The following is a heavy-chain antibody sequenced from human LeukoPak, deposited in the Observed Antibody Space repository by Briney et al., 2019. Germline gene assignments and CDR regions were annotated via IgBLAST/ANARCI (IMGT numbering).Heavy chain of an antibody. CDR3: ARDPSYYDFWSGYPLDAFDI. Sequence: SETLSLTCTVSGGSISSYYWSWIRQPAGKGLEWIGRIYTSGSTNYNPSLKSRVTMSVDTSKNQFSLKLSSVAAADTAVYYCARDPSYYDFWSGYPLDAFDIWGQGTMVTVSS. J-gene: IGHJ3*02. D-gene: IGHD3-3*01. CDR2: IYTSGST. V-gene: IGHV4-4*07. CDR1: GGSISSYY.